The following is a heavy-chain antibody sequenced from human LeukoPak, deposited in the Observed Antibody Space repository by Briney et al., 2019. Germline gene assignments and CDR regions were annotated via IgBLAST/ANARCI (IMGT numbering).Heavy chain of an antibody. V-gene: IGHV3-48*01. CDR2: ISSSSSSI. J-gene: IGHJ6*02. D-gene: IGHD1-26*01. CDR3: ARVASGRSYFFGMDV. CDR1: GFTFSSHS. Sequence: GGSLRLSCAASGFTFSSHSMNWVRQAPGKGLEWISYISSSSSSIYYTDSVKGRFTISRDNAKNSLYLQMNSLRADDTAVYYCARVASGRSYFFGMDVWGQGTTVTVSS.